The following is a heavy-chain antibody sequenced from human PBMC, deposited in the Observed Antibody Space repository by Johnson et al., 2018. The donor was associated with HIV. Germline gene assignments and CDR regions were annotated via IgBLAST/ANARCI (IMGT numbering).Heavy chain of an antibody. CDR2: ISSSGSTL. V-gene: IGHV3-11*04. J-gene: IGHJ3*02. D-gene: IGHD6-19*01. CDR1: GFTLSDHY. CDR3: ARRRVAGDDALDI. Sequence: QVQLVESGGGLVKSGGSLRLSCAASGFTLSDHYMSWIRQPPGKGLEWISYISSSGSTLDYADSVKGRFIISRDTAKKSLYLQMNSLRGEDTAVYYCARRRVAGDDALDIWGQGTTVTVSS.